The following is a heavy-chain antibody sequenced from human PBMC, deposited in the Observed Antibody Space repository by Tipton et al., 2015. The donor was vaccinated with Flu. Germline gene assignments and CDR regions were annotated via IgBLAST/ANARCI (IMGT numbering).Heavy chain of an antibody. Sequence: TLSLTCTVSGAISSFFWSWPRQSPGKGLEWIGEINHREDTNFKPSLKSRVSMSISMSQRQVSLKLTSVTAADTGVYFCAGGGTVTTRFDYWGQGTPVTVSS. CDR2: INHREDT. D-gene: IGHD4-17*01. CDR1: GAISSFF. V-gene: IGHV4-34*01. J-gene: IGHJ4*02. CDR3: AGGGTVTTRFDY.